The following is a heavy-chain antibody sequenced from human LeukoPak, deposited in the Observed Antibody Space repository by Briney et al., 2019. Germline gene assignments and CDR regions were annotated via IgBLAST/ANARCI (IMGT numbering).Heavy chain of an antibody. D-gene: IGHD2-2*01. CDR3: ARFGSTSGRGFDP. J-gene: IGHJ5*02. V-gene: IGHV4-38-2*01. Sequence: PSETLSLTCAVSVYSISSAYYWGWIRQPPGKGLEWIGTISHSGTTYFNPSLKSRVTIFLDTSKNQFSLKLTSVTAADTAVYYCARFGSTSGRGFDPWGQGTLVTVSS. CDR2: ISHSGTT. CDR1: VYSISSAYY.